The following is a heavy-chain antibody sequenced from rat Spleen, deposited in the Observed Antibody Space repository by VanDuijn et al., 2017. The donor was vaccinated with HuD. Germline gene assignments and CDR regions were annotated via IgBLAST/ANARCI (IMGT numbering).Heavy chain of an antibody. CDR3: AREADIPFHYFDY. Sequence: EVQLVESGGGLVQPGRSLKLSCAASGFTFNNYWMTWIRQAPKKGLKWVATISYDGSTTYYRDSVKGRFTISRDNTKSTLYLQMDSLRSEDTATYYCAREADIPFHYFDYWGQGVMVTVSS. V-gene: IGHV5-7*01. CDR2: ISYDGSTT. J-gene: IGHJ2*01. CDR1: GFTFNNYW. D-gene: IGHD2-3*01.